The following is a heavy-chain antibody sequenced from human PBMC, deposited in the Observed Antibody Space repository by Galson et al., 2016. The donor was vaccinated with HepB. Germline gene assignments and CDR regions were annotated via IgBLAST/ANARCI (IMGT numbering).Heavy chain of an antibody. J-gene: IGHJ4*02. D-gene: IGHD2-2*01. Sequence: SLRLSCAASGFMFSSYWMSWVRQAPGKGLEWVANLTPDGSEKYYMDSVKGRFTISRDNAKNALYLQMNSLRAEDTAVYYCARTIVAVPGANDYFDYWGRGTLVTVSS. CDR3: ARTIVAVPGANDYFDY. CDR1: GFMFSSYW. CDR2: LTPDGSEK. V-gene: IGHV3-7*01.